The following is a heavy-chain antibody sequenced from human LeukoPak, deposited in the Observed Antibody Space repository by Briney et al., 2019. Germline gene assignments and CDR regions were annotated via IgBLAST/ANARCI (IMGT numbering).Heavy chain of an antibody. J-gene: IGHJ4*02. CDR2: IKSKTDGGTT. CDR3: TTTYYDFWSGYYPDFDY. D-gene: IGHD3-3*01. CDR1: GFTFSNAW. Sequence: GGSLRLSCAASGFTFSNAWMSWVRQAPGKGLEWVGRIKSKTDGGTTDYAAPVKGRFTNSRDDSKNTLYLQMNSLKTEDTAVYYCTTTYYDFWSGYYPDFDYWGQGTLVTVSS. V-gene: IGHV3-15*01.